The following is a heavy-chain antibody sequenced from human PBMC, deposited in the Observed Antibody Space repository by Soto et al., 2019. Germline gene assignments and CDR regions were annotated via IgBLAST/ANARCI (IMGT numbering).Heavy chain of an antibody. Sequence: VGSLRVSCAASGFTFSDYYMSWIRQAPGKGLEWVSYISSSSSYTNYADSVKGRFTISRDNAKNSLYLQMNSLRAEDTAVYYCARDLSLVRCMDVWGQGTTVTVSS. J-gene: IGHJ6*02. CDR3: ARDLSLVRCMDV. CDR2: ISSSSSYT. CDR1: GFTFSDYY. V-gene: IGHV3-11*06. D-gene: IGHD2-21*01.